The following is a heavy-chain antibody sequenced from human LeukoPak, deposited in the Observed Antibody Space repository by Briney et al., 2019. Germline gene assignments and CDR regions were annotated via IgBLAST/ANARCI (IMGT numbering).Heavy chain of an antibody. CDR1: GGSISSGDYY. J-gene: IGHJ4*02. CDR3: ARIDWTTDY. D-gene: IGHD3-9*01. CDR2: IHHSRST. Sequence: SQTLSLTCTVSGGSISSGDYYWSWIRQPPGKGLEWIATIHHSRSTYYNPSLKSRVTISVDTSKNQFSLKLSSVTAADTAVYYCARIDWTTDYWGQGTLVTVSS. V-gene: IGHV4-30-4*01.